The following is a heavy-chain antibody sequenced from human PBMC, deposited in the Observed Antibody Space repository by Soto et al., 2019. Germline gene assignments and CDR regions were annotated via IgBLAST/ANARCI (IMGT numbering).Heavy chain of an antibody. J-gene: IGHJ3*02. CDR3: VRGLLKFCGGDCWDALDI. V-gene: IGHV3-74*01. CDR2: INSDGSTT. CDR1: GLTFSSYW. D-gene: IGHD2-21*02. Sequence: GGSLILSCAVSGLTFSSYWMHWVRQAPGKGLVWASHINSDGSTTNYADSVKGRFTISRDNAKKTLYLQMNNLRAEDTAVYYCVRGLLKFCGGDCWDALDIWGQGTLVTVSS.